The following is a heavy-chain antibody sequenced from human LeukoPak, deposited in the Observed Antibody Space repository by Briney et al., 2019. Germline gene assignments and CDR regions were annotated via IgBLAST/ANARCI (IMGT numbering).Heavy chain of an antibody. D-gene: IGHD4-23*01. CDR1: GGSISSYY. Sequence: SETLSLTCTVSGGSISSYYWSWIRQPPGKGLEWIGYIYYSGSTNYNPSLKSRVTISVDTSKNQFSLKLSSVTAADTAVYYCARGPTDHGGNSVPFDYWGQGTLVTVSS. CDR3: ARGPTDHGGNSVPFDY. J-gene: IGHJ4*02. CDR2: IYYSGST. V-gene: IGHV4-59*01.